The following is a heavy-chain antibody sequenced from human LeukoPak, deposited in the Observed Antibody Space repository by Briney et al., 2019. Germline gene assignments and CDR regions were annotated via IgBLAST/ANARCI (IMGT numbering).Heavy chain of an antibody. CDR2: ISSSSSTI. CDR3: ARDQKAITGSYYFDY. Sequence: GGSPRLSCAASGFTFSSYSMNWVRQAPGKGLEWVSYISSSSSTIYYADSVKGRFTISRDNAKNSLYLQMNSLRAEDTAVYYCARDQKAITGSYYFDYWGQGTLVTVSS. D-gene: IGHD1-20*01. CDR1: GFTFSSYS. J-gene: IGHJ4*02. V-gene: IGHV3-48*04.